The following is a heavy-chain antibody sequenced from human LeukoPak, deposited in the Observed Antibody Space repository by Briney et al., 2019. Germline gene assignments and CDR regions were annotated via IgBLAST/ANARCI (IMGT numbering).Heavy chain of an antibody. CDR3: ARGLDIVVVPAAPVGWFDP. CDR1: GGSFSGYY. J-gene: IGHJ5*02. CDR2: INHSGST. V-gene: IGHV4-34*01. Sequence: SETLSLTCAVYGGSFSGYYWSWIRQPPGKGLEWIGEINHSGSTNYNPSLKSRVTISVDTSKNQFSLKLSSVTAADTAVYCCARGLDIVVVPAAPVGWFDPWGQGTLVTVSS. D-gene: IGHD2-2*03.